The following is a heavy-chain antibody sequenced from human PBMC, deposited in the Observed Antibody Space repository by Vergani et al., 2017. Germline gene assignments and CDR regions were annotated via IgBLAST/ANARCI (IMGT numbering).Heavy chain of an antibody. J-gene: IGHJ4*02. CDR1: GFTFSSYA. CDR3: ARDPGSLGYCSGGSCYAT. Sequence: EVQLLESGGGLVQPGGSLRLSCAASGFTFSSYAMSWVRQAPGKGLEWVSAISGSGGSTYYADSVKGRFTISRDNAKNSLYLQMNSLRAEDTAVYYCARDPGSLGYCSGGSCYATWGQGTLVTVSS. CDR2: ISGSGGST. D-gene: IGHD2-15*01. V-gene: IGHV3-23*01.